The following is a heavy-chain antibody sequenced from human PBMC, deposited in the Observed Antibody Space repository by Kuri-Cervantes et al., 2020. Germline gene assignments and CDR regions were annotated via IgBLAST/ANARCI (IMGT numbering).Heavy chain of an antibody. CDR1: GFTFSMYP. CDR2: ITGSGGST. D-gene: IGHD3-16*01. V-gene: IGHV3-23*01. CDR3: TKVRLYDYA. Sequence: GESLKISCAASGFTFSMYPMSWVRQTPGRGPEWDSAITGSGGSTYYADSVQGRFTISRDNSKNTLYLQMNSLRAEDTAIYYCTKVRLYDYAWGQGTLVTVSS. J-gene: IGHJ5*02.